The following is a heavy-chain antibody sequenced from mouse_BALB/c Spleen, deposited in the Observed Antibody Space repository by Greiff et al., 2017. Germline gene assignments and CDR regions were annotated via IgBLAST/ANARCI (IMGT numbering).Heavy chain of an antibody. CDR1: GFTFSNYW. CDR2: IRLKSNNYAT. J-gene: IGHJ2*01. V-gene: IGHV6-6*02. CDR3: TRAYYRNYFDY. D-gene: IGHD2-14*01. Sequence: EVKVVESGGGLVQPGGSMKLSCVASGFTFSNYWMNWVRQSPEKGLEWVAEIRLKSNNYATHYAESVKGRFTISRDDSKSSVYLQMNNLRAEDTGIYYCTRAYYRNYFDYWGQGTTLTVSS.